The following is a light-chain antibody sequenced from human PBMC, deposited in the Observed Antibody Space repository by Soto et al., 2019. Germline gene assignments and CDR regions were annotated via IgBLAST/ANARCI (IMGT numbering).Light chain of an antibody. CDR3: SSYTRRSTQV. Sequence: QSALTQPASVSGSPGQSITISCTGTRGDVGGYNYVSWYQQHPGKAPKLMIYEVSNRPSGVSNRFSGSKSGNTASLTISGLPAEDEADYYCSSYTRRSTQVFGTGTKLTVL. J-gene: IGLJ1*01. CDR1: RGDVGGYNY. CDR2: EVS. V-gene: IGLV2-14*01.